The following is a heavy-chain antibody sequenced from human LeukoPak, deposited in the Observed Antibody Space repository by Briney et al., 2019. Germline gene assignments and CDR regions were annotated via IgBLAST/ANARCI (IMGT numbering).Heavy chain of an antibody. D-gene: IGHD1-26*01. CDR1: GGSISSGDYY. CDR2: IYYTGST. V-gene: IGHV4-30-4*02. J-gene: IGHJ6*03. CDR3: AGFSGSYYVGYYYYMDV. Sequence: SETLSLTCTVSGGSISSGDYYWSWTRQPPGKGLEWIGYIYYTGSTYYNPSLKSRVTISLDTSKHQFSLKLSSVTAADTAVYYCAGFSGSYYVGYYYYMDVWGKGTTVTVSS.